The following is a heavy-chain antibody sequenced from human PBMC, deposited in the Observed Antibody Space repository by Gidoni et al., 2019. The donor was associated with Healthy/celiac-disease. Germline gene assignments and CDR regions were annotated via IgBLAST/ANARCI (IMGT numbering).Heavy chain of an antibody. Sequence: EVQLVESGGGLVQPGGSLRLSCAASGFTFSSYWLSWVRQAPGKGLEWVANIKQDGSEKYYVDSVKGRFTISRGNAKNSLYLQINSRRAEDTAVYYCARDGNLYYYDSSGYPDTIKYFQHWGQGTLVTVSS. CDR3: ARDGNLYYYDSSGYPDTIKYFQH. CDR1: GFTFSSYW. V-gene: IGHV3-7*01. D-gene: IGHD3-22*01. J-gene: IGHJ1*01. CDR2: IKQDGSEK.